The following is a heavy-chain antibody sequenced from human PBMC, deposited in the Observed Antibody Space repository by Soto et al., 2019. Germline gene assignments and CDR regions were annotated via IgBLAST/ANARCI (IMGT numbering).Heavy chain of an antibody. CDR2: ISAHNGNT. D-gene: IGHD1-1*01. CDR3: ARGRYGDY. Sequence: QVHLVQSGAEVKKPGASVKVSCKASGYTFTSYGITWVRQAPGQGLEWMGWISAHNGNTDYAQKLQGRVIVTRDTSTSKAYMELRSLISDDTAVYYCARGRYGDYWGLGALVTVSS. J-gene: IGHJ4*02. CDR1: GYTFTSYG. V-gene: IGHV1-18*01.